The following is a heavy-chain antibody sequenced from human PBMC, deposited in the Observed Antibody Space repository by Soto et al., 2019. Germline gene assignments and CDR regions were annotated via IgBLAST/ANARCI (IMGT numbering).Heavy chain of an antibody. CDR3: ARSLPLRFGDAFDI. Sequence: GASVKVSCKASGYTFTSYGLSWVRQAPGQGLEWMGWISAYNGNTNYAQKLQGRVTMTTDTSTSTAYMELRSLRSDDTAVYYCARSLPLRFGDAFDIGGQGTMVTVSS. D-gene: IGHD5-12*01. V-gene: IGHV1-18*01. J-gene: IGHJ3*02. CDR1: GYTFTSYG. CDR2: ISAYNGNT.